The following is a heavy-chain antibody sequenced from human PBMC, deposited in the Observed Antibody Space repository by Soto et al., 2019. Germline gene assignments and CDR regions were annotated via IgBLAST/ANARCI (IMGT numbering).Heavy chain of an antibody. D-gene: IGHD3-10*01. CDR2: INPNSGGT. CDR3: ARSPVSPGGYYYYGMDV. J-gene: IGHJ6*02. CDR1: GYTFTGYY. V-gene: IGHV1-2*04. Sequence: QVQLVQSGAEVKKPGASVKVSCKASGYTFTGYYMHWVRQAPGQGLEWMGWINPNSGGTNYAQKFQGWVTMTRDTAISTAYMELSRLRSDDTAVYYCARSPVSPGGYYYYGMDVWGQGTTVTVSS.